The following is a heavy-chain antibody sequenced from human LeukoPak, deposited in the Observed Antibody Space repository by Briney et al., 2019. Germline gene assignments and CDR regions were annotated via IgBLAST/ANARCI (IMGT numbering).Heavy chain of an antibody. V-gene: IGHV3-49*04. J-gene: IGHJ4*02. CDR3: TRVRRLRLGELPLRHLYFDY. CDR2: IRSKAYGGTT. Sequence: GGSLRLSCTASGFTFGDYAMSWVRQAPGKGLEWVGFIRSKAYGGTTEYAASVKGRFTISRDDSKSIAYLQMNSLRTEDTAVYYCTRVRRLRLGELPLRHLYFDYWGQGTLVTVSS. D-gene: IGHD3-16*02. CDR1: GFTFGDYA.